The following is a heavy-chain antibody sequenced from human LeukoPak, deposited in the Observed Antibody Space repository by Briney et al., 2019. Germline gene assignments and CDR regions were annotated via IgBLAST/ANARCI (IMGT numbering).Heavy chain of an antibody. J-gene: IGHJ4*02. CDR2: IKSKTDGGTT. Sequence: GGSLRLSCAASGFTFNNAWMNWVRQAPGKGLEWVGRIKSKTDGGTTDYAAPVKGRFTISRDDSKNTLYLQMNSLKTEDTAVYYCTIYYCSGGSCPDYWGQGTLVTVSS. CDR1: GFTFNNAW. CDR3: TIYYCSGGSCPDY. D-gene: IGHD2-15*01. V-gene: IGHV3-15*01.